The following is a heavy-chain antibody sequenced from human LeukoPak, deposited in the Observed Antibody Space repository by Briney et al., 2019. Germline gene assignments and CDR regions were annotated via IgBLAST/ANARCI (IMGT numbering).Heavy chain of an antibody. J-gene: IGHJ5*02. CDR3: ARASPYYYGSGRKGWFDP. Sequence: GASVKVSCKASGYTFTSYGISWVRQAPGQGLEWMGWISAYNGNTNYAQKLQGRVTMTTDTSTSTAYMELRSLRSDDTAVYYCARASPYYYGSGRKGWFDPWGQGTLVTVSS. CDR2: ISAYNGNT. CDR1: GYTFTSYG. D-gene: IGHD3-10*01. V-gene: IGHV1-18*01.